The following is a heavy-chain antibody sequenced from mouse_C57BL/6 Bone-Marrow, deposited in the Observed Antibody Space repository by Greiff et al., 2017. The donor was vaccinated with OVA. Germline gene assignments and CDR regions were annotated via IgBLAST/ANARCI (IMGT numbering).Heavy chain of an antibody. CDR2: INPGSGGT. CDR1: GYAFTNYL. D-gene: IGHD2-3*01. Sequence: QVQLQQSGAELVRPGTSVKVSCKASGYAFTNYLIEWVKQRPGQGLEWIGVINPGSGGTNYNEKFKGKATLTADKSSSTAYMQLSSLTSEDSAVYFCARDGYLLAYWGQGTLVTVSA. V-gene: IGHV1-54*01. CDR3: ARDGYLLAY. J-gene: IGHJ3*01.